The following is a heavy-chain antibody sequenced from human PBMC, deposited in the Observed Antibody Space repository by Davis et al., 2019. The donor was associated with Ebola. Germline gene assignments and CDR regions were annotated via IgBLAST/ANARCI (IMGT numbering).Heavy chain of an antibody. D-gene: IGHD6-6*01. CDR1: GFSFGDYG. Sequence: GESLKISCAASGFSFGDYGMSWVRQAPGKGLEWVSGITWNAASTGYADSVKGRFTISRDNAKNSLYLQVNSLRAEDTALYYCAKDSSSSSHYYYGMDVWGKGTTVTVSS. CDR2: ITWNAAST. V-gene: IGHV3-20*04. J-gene: IGHJ6*04. CDR3: AKDSSSSSHYYYGMDV.